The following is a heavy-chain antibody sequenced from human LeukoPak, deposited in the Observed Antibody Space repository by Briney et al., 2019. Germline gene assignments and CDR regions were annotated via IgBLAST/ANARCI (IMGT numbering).Heavy chain of an antibody. J-gene: IGHJ4*02. Sequence: GGSLRLSCAASGFTFSSYWMHWVRQAPGKGLVWVSRINSDGSSTSYADSVKGGFTISRDNAKNTLYLQMNSLRAEDTAVYYCARADFEGYSYDYWGQGTLVTVSS. CDR2: INSDGSST. V-gene: IGHV3-74*01. CDR3: ARADFEGYSYDY. CDR1: GFTFSSYW. D-gene: IGHD5-18*01.